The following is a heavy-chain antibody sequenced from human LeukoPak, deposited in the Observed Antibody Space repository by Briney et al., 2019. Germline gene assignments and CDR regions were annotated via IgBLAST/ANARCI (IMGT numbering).Heavy chain of an antibody. CDR3: ARDSGSDSGSYLDY. V-gene: IGHV4-39*07. Sequence: SETLSLTCTVSGASINSRNYYWGWIRQPPGKGLEWIGTFYYSGSTYYNPSLKSRVIISVDTSQNQFSLKLSSVTAADTAVYYCARDSGSDSGSYLDYWGQGTLVTVSS. CDR1: GASINSRNYY. J-gene: IGHJ4*02. CDR2: FYYSGST. D-gene: IGHD1-26*01.